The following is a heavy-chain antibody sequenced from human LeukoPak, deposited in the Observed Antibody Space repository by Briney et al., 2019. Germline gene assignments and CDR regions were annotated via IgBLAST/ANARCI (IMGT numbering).Heavy chain of an antibody. CDR1: GGSLSSSSYY. V-gene: IGHV4-39*07. CDR3: ARDPIMVYARVRGTFDY. Sequence: SETLSLTCTVSGGSLSSSSYYWGWIRQPPGKGLEWIGSIYYSGSTYYNPSLKSRVTISVDTSKNQFSLKLSSVTAADTAVYYCARDPIMVYARVRGTFDYWGQGTLVTVSS. J-gene: IGHJ4*02. D-gene: IGHD2-8*01. CDR2: IYYSGST.